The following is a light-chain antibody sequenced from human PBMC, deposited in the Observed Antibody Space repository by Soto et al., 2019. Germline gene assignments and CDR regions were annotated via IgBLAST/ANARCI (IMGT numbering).Light chain of an antibody. CDR3: KQRSSWPLT. CDR1: QSVSSS. Sequence: EIVLTQSPATLSLSPGETATLSCRASQSVSSSLAWYQQKPGQTPRLLIYDASNRATGIPARFSGSGSGTDFTLTVSSLEPDDFAVYYCKQRSSWPLTFGGGTKVEIK. J-gene: IGKJ4*01. CDR2: DAS. V-gene: IGKV3-11*01.